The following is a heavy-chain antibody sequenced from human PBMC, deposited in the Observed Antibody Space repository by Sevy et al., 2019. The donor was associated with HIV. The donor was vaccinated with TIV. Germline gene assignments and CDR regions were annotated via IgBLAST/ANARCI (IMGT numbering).Heavy chain of an antibody. CDR3: ARGQYSXGYXREXXY. V-gene: IGHV4-59*01. Sequence: SETLSLTCTVSGASINTFYWSWIRQPPGKGLEWIGYIYYSGSTNYNPSLHSRVTISVDTSKNQFSLKLSSVTAADSAVYYCARGQYSXGYXREXXYWGQGTLVTVSS. CDR2: IYYSGST. CDR1: GASINTFY. D-gene: IGHD5-18*01. J-gene: IGHJ4*02.